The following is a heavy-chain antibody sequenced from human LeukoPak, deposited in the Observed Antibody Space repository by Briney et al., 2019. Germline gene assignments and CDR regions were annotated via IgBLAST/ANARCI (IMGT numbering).Heavy chain of an antibody. V-gene: IGHV1-69*04. J-gene: IGHJ3*02. Sequence: ASVKVSCKASGGTFSSYAISWVRQAPGQGLEWMGRIIPILGIANYAQKFQGRVTITADKPTSTAYMELSSLRSEDTAVYYCARAVVEDAFDIWGQGTMVTVSS. CDR3: ARAVVEDAFDI. CDR1: GGTFSSYA. D-gene: IGHD3-22*01. CDR2: IIPILGIA.